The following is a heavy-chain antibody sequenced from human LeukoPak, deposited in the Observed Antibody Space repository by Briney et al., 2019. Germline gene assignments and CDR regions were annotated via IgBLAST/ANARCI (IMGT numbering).Heavy chain of an antibody. CDR2: INHSGST. D-gene: IGHD2-2*01. V-gene: IGHV4-34*01. J-gene: IGHJ4*02. CDR3: AALGVLPAAGSKQIYY. CDR1: GGSFSGYY. Sequence: SETLSLTCAVYGGSFSGYYWSWISQPPGKGLEWIGEINHSGSTNYNPSLKSRVTISVDTSKNQFSLKLSSVTAADTAVYYCAALGVLPAAGSKQIYYWGQGTLVTVSS.